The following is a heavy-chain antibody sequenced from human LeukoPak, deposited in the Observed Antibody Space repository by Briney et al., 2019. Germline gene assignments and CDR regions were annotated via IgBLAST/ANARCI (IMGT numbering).Heavy chain of an antibody. J-gene: IGHJ4*02. CDR1: GFTVSSNY. CDR2: IYSGGST. D-gene: IGHD5-24*01. Sequence: HPGGSLRLSCAASGFTVSSNYMSWVRQAPGKGLEWVSVIYSGGSTYYADSVKGRFTISRDNSKNTLYLQMNSLRAEDTAVYYCARDKNGWRYFDYWGQGTLSPSPQ. V-gene: IGHV3-66*01. CDR3: ARDKNGWRYFDY.